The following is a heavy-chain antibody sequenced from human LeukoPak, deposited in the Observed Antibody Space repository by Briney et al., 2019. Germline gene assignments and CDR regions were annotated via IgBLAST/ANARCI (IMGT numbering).Heavy chain of an antibody. CDR1: GFTFSSYA. Sequence: WGVLRLSCAASGFTFSSYAMHWVRQAPGKGLEWVAVISYDGSNKYYADSVKGRFTISRDNSKNTLYLQMNSLRAEDTAVYYCARDSVKMAVAGTGVYFDYWGQGTLVTVSS. CDR2: ISYDGSNK. CDR3: ARDSVKMAVAGTGVYFDY. D-gene: IGHD6-19*01. J-gene: IGHJ4*02. V-gene: IGHV3-30-3*01.